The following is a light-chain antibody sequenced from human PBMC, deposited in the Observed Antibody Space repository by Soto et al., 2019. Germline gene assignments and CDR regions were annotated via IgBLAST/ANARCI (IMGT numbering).Light chain of an antibody. CDR3: QQRADWPSLT. V-gene: IGKV3-11*01. CDR1: QSVSSY. CDR2: DAS. J-gene: IGKJ4*01. Sequence: EIVLTQSPATLSLSPGERATLSCRASQSVSSYLAWYQHKPGQAPRLLIYDASNRATGIPARFSGSGSGTDLTLAISSLEPEDFAVYYCQQRADWPSLTFGGGTKVEIK.